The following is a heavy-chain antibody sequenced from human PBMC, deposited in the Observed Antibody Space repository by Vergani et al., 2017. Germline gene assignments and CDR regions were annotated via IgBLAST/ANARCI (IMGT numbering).Heavy chain of an antibody. Sequence: QVQLVESGGGVVQPGRSLRLSCAASGFTFSSYAMHWVRQAPGKGLEWVAVISYDGSNKYYADSVKGRFTISRDNSKNTLYLQMNSLRAEDTAVYYCAKDWVLRYFENGNYYGMDVWGQGTTVTVSS. CDR2: ISYDGSNK. J-gene: IGHJ6*02. D-gene: IGHD3-9*01. CDR3: AKDWVLRYFENGNYYGMDV. V-gene: IGHV3-30-3*01. CDR1: GFTFSSYA.